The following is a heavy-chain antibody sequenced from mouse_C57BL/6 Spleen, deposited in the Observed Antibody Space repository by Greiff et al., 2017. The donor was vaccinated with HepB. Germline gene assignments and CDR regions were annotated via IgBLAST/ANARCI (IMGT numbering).Heavy chain of an antibody. J-gene: IGHJ4*01. D-gene: IGHD1-1*01. CDR3: ARPGLHYYGSRGHYYAMDY. V-gene: IGHV5-17*01. CDR2: ISSGSSTI. Sequence: EVKLMESGGGLVKPGGSLKLSCAASGFTFSDYGMHWVRQAPEKGLEWVAYISSGSSTIYYADTVKGRFTISRDNAKNTLFLQMTGLRSEDTAMYYCARPGLHYYGSRGHYYAMDYWGQGTSVTVSS. CDR1: GFTFSDYG.